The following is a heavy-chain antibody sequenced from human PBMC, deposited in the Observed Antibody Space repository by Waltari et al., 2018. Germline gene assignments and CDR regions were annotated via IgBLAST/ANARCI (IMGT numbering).Heavy chain of an antibody. CDR1: GFTFDYCA. J-gene: IGHJ4*02. CDR2: ISWNSYSI. CDR3: AKGRYFYDSSGQASSFDY. V-gene: IGHV3-9*01. Sequence: EVQLVESGGGLVQPGRSLRLSCSASGFTFDYCALHWVRQAPGKGLEWVSGISWNSYSIGYGDSVKGRFTISRDNAKNSLYLQMNSLRAEDTALYYCAKGRYFYDSSGQASSFDYWGQGTLVTVSS. D-gene: IGHD3-22*01.